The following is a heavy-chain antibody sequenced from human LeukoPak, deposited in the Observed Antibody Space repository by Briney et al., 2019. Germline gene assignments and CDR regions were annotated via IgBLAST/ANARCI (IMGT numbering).Heavy chain of an antibody. CDR2: FDPEDGEA. CDR1: GYTLTDLS. Sequence: ASVKVSCKVSGYTLTDLSINWVRQPPGKGLEWMGAFDPEDGEAFYAPKFQGRVTMTQDTSTDTSYMELSSLRSDDTAVYYCGSYSGYAQWGQGTLVTVSS. V-gene: IGHV1-24*01. D-gene: IGHD5-12*01. J-gene: IGHJ4*02. CDR3: GSYSGYAQ.